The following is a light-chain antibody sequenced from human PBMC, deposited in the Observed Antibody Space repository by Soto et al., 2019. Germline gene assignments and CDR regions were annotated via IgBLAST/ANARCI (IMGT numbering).Light chain of an antibody. CDR2: GAS. V-gene: IGKV1-5*01. J-gene: IGKJ1*01. Sequence: DIQLTQSPPTLSASVGDRVTITCRASQSIRDYLAWYQQMPGKAPKLLIYGASSLQSRVPSRFSGSGSGTEFTLTISSLQPDDFPNYFCQHHNSYSQTFGQGTKVEIK. CDR1: QSIRDY. CDR3: QHHNSYSQT.